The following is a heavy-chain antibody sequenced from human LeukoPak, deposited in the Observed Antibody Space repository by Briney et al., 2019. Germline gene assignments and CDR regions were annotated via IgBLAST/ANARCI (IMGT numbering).Heavy chain of an antibody. D-gene: IGHD4-17*01. CDR2: ISAYNGNT. CDR3: ATWKDYGDVLFDY. J-gene: IGHJ4*02. Sequence: GASVKVSCKASGYTFTSYGISWVRQAPGQGLEWMGWISAYNGNTNYAQKFQGRVTMTEDTSTDTAYMELSSLRSEDTAVYYCATWKDYGDVLFDYWGQGTLVTVSS. V-gene: IGHV1-18*01. CDR1: GYTFTSYG.